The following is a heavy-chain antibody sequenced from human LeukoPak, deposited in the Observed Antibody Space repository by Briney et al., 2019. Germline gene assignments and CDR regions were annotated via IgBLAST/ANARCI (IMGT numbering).Heavy chain of an antibody. CDR1: GFTFSSYG. CDR3: ARDLRYYDSSGSDY. D-gene: IGHD3-22*01. CDR2: IWYDGSNK. V-gene: IGHV3-33*01. Sequence: PERSLRLSCAASGFTFSSYGMHWVRQAPGKGLEWVAVIWYDGSNKYYADSVKGRFTISRDNTKNTLYLQMNSLRAEDTAVYYWARDLRYYDSSGSDYWGQGTLVTVSS. J-gene: IGHJ4*02.